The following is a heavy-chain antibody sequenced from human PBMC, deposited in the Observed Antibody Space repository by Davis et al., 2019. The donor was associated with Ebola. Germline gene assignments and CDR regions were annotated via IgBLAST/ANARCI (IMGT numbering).Heavy chain of an antibody. Sequence: MPSETLSLTCTVSGGSISSSSYYWGWIRQPPGKGLEWIGSIYYSGSTYYNPSLKSRVTISVDTSKNQFSLKLSSVTAADTAVYYCARGYYSSGWYSIWGQGTLVTVSS. CDR3: ARGYYSSGWYSI. J-gene: IGHJ4*02. D-gene: IGHD6-19*01. CDR1: GGSISSSSYY. CDR2: IYYSGST. V-gene: IGHV4-39*01.